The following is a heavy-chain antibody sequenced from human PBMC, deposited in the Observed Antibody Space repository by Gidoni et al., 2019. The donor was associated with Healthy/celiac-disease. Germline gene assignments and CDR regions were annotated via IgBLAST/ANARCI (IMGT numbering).Heavy chain of an antibody. Sequence: QVQLVESGGGVVQPGRSLRRYCAASGFTFSSYGIHWVRQAPGKGLEWVAVISYDGSNKYYADSVKGRFTISRDNSKNTLYLQMNSLRAEDTAVYYCAKDQSTVTTYYYYGMDVWGQGTTVTVSS. CDR1: GFTFSSYG. CDR3: AKDQSTVTTYYYYGMDV. CDR2: ISYDGSNK. V-gene: IGHV3-30*18. J-gene: IGHJ6*02. D-gene: IGHD4-17*01.